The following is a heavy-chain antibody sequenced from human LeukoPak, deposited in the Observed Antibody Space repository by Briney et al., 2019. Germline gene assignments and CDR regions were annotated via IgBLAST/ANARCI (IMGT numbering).Heavy chain of an antibody. CDR1: GLTVSSNY. V-gene: IGHV3-53*01. CDR3: AREGYEYLGYPFDY. CDR2: IYSGGAT. D-gene: IGHD5-18*01. J-gene: IGHJ4*02. Sequence: GGSLRLSCAASGLTVSSNYISCVRQAPGKGLEWVSVIYSGGATNYADSVKGRFTISRDNSKNTLYLQMNSLRDEDTAMSYCAREGYEYLGYPFDYWGQGTLVTVSS.